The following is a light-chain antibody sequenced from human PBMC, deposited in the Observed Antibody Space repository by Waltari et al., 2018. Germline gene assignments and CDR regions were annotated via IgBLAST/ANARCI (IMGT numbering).Light chain of an antibody. V-gene: IGKV1-5*03. CDR2: KAS. CDR3: LHYNSYSRT. CDR1: QNINTL. Sequence: DIQMTQSPSTLSASVGDRVTITCRASQNINTLLAWYQQEPGRAPKLLIFKASSLEYGVPSRFSGSASGTEFTLTISSLQPDDFATYYCLHYNSYSRTFGGGTKVEIK. J-gene: IGKJ4*01.